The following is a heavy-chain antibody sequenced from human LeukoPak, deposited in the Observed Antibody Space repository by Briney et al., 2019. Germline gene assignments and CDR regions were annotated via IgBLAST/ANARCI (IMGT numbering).Heavy chain of an antibody. CDR2: INTDGSTT. Sequence: GGSLRLSCVASGFTFSRNWLHWVRQVPGKGLVWVSRINTDGSTTNYADSVKGRFTISRDNTKNTLYLQMNSLRAEDSAVYFCTRGYNTASLEWGQGTRITVAS. D-gene: IGHD5-18*01. CDR3: TRGYNTASLE. J-gene: IGHJ4*02. V-gene: IGHV3-74*01. CDR1: GFTFSRNW.